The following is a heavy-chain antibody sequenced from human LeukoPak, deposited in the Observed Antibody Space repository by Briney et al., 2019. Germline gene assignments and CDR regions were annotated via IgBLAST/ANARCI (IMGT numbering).Heavy chain of an antibody. CDR3: TRYNNDHFDY. J-gene: IGHJ4*02. Sequence: GGSLRLSCAGSGFTFGGYGMHWFRQTPGKGLEWVAVIAYDGSRAFYADSVKGRFTISRDNSKNTMSVQMDDLRAGDTAVYYCTRYNNDHFDYWGQGTLVTVSS. D-gene: IGHD1-14*01. CDR2: IAYDGSRA. V-gene: IGHV3-33*01. CDR1: GFTFGGYG.